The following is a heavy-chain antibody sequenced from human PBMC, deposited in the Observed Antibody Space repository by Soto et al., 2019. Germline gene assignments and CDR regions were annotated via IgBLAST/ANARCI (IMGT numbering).Heavy chain of an antibody. CDR1: GFTFSSYA. J-gene: IGHJ4*02. CDR3: ARDGPAYYYDSSGYPTFDY. D-gene: IGHD3-22*01. V-gene: IGHV3-30-3*01. Sequence: GGSLRLSCAASGFTFSSYAMHWVRQAPGKGLEWVAVISYDGSNKYYADSVKGRFTISRDNSKNTLYLQMNSLRAEDTAVYYCARDGPAYYYDSSGYPTFDYWGQGTLVTVS. CDR2: ISYDGSNK.